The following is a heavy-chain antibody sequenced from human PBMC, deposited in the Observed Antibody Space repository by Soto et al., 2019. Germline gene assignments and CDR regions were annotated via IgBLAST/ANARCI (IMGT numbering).Heavy chain of an antibody. CDR3: AIGGSLFLYLDP. CDR2: INAGNGNS. Sequence: QVQLVQSGAEVKRPGASVKVSCKASGYTFTRYAMHWVRQAPGERLEWKGWINAGNGNSKYSQRFQGKVTITRDTSARTAYMDLSSLRSEDTAVYYCAIGGSLFLYLDPWCRGTLVTVSS. CDR1: GYTFTRYA. J-gene: IGHJ2*01. D-gene: IGHD1-26*01. V-gene: IGHV1-3*01.